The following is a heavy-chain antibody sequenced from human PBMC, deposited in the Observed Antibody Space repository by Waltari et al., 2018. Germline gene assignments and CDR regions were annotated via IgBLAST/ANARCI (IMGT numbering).Heavy chain of an antibody. V-gene: IGHV4-59*13. Sequence: QVHLQESGPGLVKPSETLSLICTVSGGSISDSYLAWIRQPPGKGLEWIGYIHFTGVPNYSPSLESRVVISVDTSKNQFSLKVNSVTAADTAVYYCATLVTSCIEDNCYDALGSWGLGALVTVSS. CDR3: ATLVTSCIEDNCYDALGS. CDR1: GGSISDSY. D-gene: IGHD1-20*01. J-gene: IGHJ4*02. CDR2: IHFTGVP.